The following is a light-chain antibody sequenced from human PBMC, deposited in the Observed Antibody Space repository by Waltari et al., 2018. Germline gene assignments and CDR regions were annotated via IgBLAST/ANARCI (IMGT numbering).Light chain of an antibody. CDR3: FSYADGRSLV. CDR1: STDLGSSTL. J-gene: IGLJ2*01. CDR2: EGP. Sequence: QSALTQPASVSGSPGQSITISCTGSSTDLGSSTLVSWYQHHPNKAPKLPIYEGPERPSGISHRFSGSKSGNTASLTISTLQAEDEADYYCFSYADGRSLVFGGGTKLTVL. V-gene: IGLV2-23*01.